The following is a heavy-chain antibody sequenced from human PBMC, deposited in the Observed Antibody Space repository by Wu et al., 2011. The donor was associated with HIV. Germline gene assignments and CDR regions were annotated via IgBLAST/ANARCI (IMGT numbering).Heavy chain of an antibody. D-gene: IGHD3-16*01. CDR3: AREALGRIARAFDI. V-gene: IGHV1-2*02. J-gene: IGHJ3*02. CDR2: INPNSGGT. CDR1: DTPHRLL. Sequence: LVQSGREVEEASGPSVKVSCKLLDTPHRLLYALGATGPGQGLEWMGWINPNSGGTNYAQKFQGRVTMTRDTSISTAYMELSRLRSDDTAVYYCAREALGRIARAFDIWGQGTMVTVSS.